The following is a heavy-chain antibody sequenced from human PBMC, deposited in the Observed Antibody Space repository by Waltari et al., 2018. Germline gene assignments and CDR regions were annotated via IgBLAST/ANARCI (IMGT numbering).Heavy chain of an antibody. CDR3: ARPRDCSGGSCFGAFDI. J-gene: IGHJ3*02. Sequence: QVQLQESGPGLVKPSETLSLTCAVSGYSISSGYYWGWIRQPPGKGLEWIGSIYHSGSTYHNPSLKSRVTISVDTSKNQFSLKLSSVTAADTAVYYCARPRDCSGGSCFGAFDIWGQGTMVTVSS. V-gene: IGHV4-38-2*01. CDR2: IYHSGST. D-gene: IGHD2-15*01. CDR1: GYSISSGYY.